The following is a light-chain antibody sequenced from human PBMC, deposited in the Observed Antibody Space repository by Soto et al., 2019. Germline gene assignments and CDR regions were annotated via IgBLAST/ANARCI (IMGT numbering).Light chain of an antibody. CDR1: QSVSSD. J-gene: IGKJ1*01. V-gene: IGKV3-15*01. Sequence: EIVMTPSPATLSVSPGDRATLSFRASQSVSSDLAWYHQKPGQAHRLLIYGASTRATGIPARLSGSGSGTEFTLTINSLQSEDFAVYYCQQYNNWPRTVGQGTKVDI. CDR2: GAS. CDR3: QQYNNWPRT.